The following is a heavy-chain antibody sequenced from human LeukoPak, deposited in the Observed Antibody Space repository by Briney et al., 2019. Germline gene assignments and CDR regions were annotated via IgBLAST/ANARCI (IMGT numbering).Heavy chain of an antibody. D-gene: IGHD1-14*01. J-gene: IGHJ4*02. CDR1: GYTFTGYY. CDR2: INLSSGDT. CDR3: ASWAGGNEPVASFDY. Sequence: ASVKVSCKTSGYTFTGYYMHWMRQAPGQGLEWMGWINLSSGDTKYAPKFQGRVTMTRDTSITTAYMELSRLRSDDTAVYYCASWAGGNEPVASFDYWGQGAPVTVSS. V-gene: IGHV1-2*02.